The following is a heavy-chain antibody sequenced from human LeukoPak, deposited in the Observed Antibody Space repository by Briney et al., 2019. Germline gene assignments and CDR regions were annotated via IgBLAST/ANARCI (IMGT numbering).Heavy chain of an antibody. CDR2: ISYDGSDK. J-gene: IGHJ4*02. Sequence: GGSLRLSCAASGFTFSSYAMHWVRQAPGKGLEWVALISYDGSDKYYADSVKGRFTISRDNSENTLYLQMNSLRAEDTAVYYCARGYSSSYYYSPEDYWGQGTLVTVSP. D-gene: IGHD3-22*01. V-gene: IGHV3-30-3*01. CDR3: ARGYSSSYYYSPEDY. CDR1: GFTFSSYA.